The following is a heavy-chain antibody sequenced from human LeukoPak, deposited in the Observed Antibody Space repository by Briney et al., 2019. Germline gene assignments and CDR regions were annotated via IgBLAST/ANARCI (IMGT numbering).Heavy chain of an antibody. J-gene: IGHJ4*02. D-gene: IGHD3-10*01. CDR2: IKQDGSEK. V-gene: IGHV3-7*01. CDR1: GFTFSSYW. Sequence: GGSLRLSRAASGFTFSSYWMSWVRQAPGKGLEWVANIKQDGSEKYYVDSVKGRFTISRDNAKNSLYLQMNSLRAEDTAVYYCARDLPYYGSGSPGYWGQGTLVTVSS. CDR3: ARDLPYYGSGSPGY.